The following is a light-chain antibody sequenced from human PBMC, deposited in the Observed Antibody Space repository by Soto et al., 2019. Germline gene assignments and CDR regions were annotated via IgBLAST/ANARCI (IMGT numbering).Light chain of an antibody. Sequence: EIVLTQSPGTLSLSPGERATLSCRASQSVSSSYLAWYQQKPGQAPRLLIYGASSRATGIPDRFSGSGSGTDFTLTISILEPEDFAVYYCQQYGSSLFTFGPGTKGDIK. V-gene: IGKV3-20*01. CDR2: GAS. CDR3: QQYGSSLFT. J-gene: IGKJ3*01. CDR1: QSVSSSY.